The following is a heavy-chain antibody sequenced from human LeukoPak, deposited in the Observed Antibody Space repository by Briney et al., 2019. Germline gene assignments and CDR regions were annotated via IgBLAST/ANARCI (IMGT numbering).Heavy chain of an antibody. CDR1: GYTFTSYD. CDR2: MNPNSGNI. J-gene: IGHJ5*02. Sequence: ASVKVSCKASGYTFTSYDINWVRQATGQGLEWMGWMNPNSGNIGYAQKFQGRVTLTRNTSINTAYMELSSLRSEDTAVYYCARGSYYGSGTNWFDPWGQGTLVTVSS. D-gene: IGHD3-10*01. V-gene: IGHV1-8*01. CDR3: ARGSYYGSGTNWFDP.